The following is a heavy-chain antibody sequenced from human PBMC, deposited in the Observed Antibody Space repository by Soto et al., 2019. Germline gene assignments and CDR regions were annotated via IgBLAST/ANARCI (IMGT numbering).Heavy chain of an antibody. CDR3: ARDVVVSPHPSDY. Sequence: QVQLVQSGAEVKKPGASVKVSCKASGYTFTSYGISWVRQAPGQGLEGMGWISAYNGNTNYAQKLQGRGTMTTDTXTSTAYRELRSLRSDDKAVYYCARDVVVSPHPSDYWGQGTLVTVSS. D-gene: IGHD2-2*01. CDR2: ISAYNGNT. CDR1: GYTFTSYG. V-gene: IGHV1-18*01. J-gene: IGHJ4*02.